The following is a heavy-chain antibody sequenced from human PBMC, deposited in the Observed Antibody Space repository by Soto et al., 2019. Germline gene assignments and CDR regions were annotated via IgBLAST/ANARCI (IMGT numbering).Heavy chain of an antibody. CDR3: ARNWAGYSGYDYYFDY. CDR1: GGSISSGGYS. V-gene: IGHV4-30-2*01. Sequence: TSETLSLTCAVSGGSISSGGYSWSWIRQPPGKGLEWIGYIYHSGSTYYNPSLKSRVTISVDTSKNQFSLKLSSVTAADTAVYYCARNWAGYSGYDYYFDYWGQGTLVTSPQ. D-gene: IGHD5-12*01. J-gene: IGHJ4*02. CDR2: IYHSGST.